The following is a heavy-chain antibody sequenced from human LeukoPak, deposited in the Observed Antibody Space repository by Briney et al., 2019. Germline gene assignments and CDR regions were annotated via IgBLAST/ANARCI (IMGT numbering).Heavy chain of an antibody. J-gene: IGHJ4*02. Sequence: ASVKVSCKASGYTFTSYGISWVRQAPGQGLEWMGWISAYNGNTNYAQKLQGRVTMTTDTSTSTAYMELRSLRSDDTAVYYCARVNVGYYDFWSGYSDYWGQGILVTVPS. CDR1: GYTFTSYG. V-gene: IGHV1-18*01. CDR2: ISAYNGNT. D-gene: IGHD3-3*01. CDR3: ARVNVGYYDFWSGYSDY.